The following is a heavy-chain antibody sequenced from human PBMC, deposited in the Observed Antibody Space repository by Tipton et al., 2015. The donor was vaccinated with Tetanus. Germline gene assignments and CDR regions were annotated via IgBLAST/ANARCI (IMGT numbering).Heavy chain of an antibody. CDR1: GGSFSGYY. Sequence: TLSLTCAVYGGSFSGYYWSWIRQPPGKGLEWIGEINHSGSTNYNPSLKSRVTISVDTSKNQFALKLSSVTAADTAVYYCARDGWGLTNWFDPWGQGTLVRVSS. CDR3: ARDGWGLTNWFDP. D-gene: IGHD7-27*01. CDR2: INHSGST. V-gene: IGHV4-34*01. J-gene: IGHJ5*02.